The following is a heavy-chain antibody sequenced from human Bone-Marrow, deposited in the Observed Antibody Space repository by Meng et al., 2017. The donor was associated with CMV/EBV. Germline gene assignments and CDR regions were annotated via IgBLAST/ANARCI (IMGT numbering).Heavy chain of an antibody. D-gene: IGHD5-18*01. Sequence: SETLSLTCTVSGGSISSGDYYWSWIRQPPGKGLEWIGYIYYSGTTYYNPSLKRRLTISIDTSRNQFSLKMTSVTATDTAVYSCARVVAAGYFYFNYWGQGTLATVPS. V-gene: IGHV4-30-4*08. J-gene: IGHJ4*02. CDR2: IYYSGTT. CDR1: GGSISSGDYY. CDR3: ARVVAAGYFYFNY.